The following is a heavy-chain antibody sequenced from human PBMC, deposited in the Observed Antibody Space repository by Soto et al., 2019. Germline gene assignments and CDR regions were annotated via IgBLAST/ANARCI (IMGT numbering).Heavy chain of an antibody. D-gene: IGHD2-8*01. Sequence: QVQLVESGGGVVQPGRSLRLSCAASGFTFSSYAMHWVSQAPGKGLEWVAVISYDGSNKYYADSVKGRFTISRDNSKNTLYLQMNSLRAEDTAVYYCARENGDYSWGQGTLVTVSS. J-gene: IGHJ4*02. V-gene: IGHV3-30-3*01. CDR2: ISYDGSNK. CDR3: ARENGDYS. CDR1: GFTFSSYA.